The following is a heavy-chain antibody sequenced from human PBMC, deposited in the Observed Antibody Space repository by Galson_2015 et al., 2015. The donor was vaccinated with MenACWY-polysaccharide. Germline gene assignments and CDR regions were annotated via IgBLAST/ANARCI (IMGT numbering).Heavy chain of an antibody. J-gene: IGHJ4*02. V-gene: IGHV1-8*01. CDR1: GYTFTSRD. D-gene: IGHD2-15*01. Sequence: SVKVSCKASGYTFTSRDINWVRQAAGQGLEWMGWTTASSGNAVYAQKFQDRVTLTRDTSTSTVYMELSSLRSEDTGVYYCATGAGVVGDSWGQGTLVTDSS. CDR3: ATGAGVVGDS. CDR2: TTASSGNA.